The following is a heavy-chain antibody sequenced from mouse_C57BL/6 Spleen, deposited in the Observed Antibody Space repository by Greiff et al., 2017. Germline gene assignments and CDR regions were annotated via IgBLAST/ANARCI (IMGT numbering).Heavy chain of an antibody. Sequence: VQLQQSGAELVRPGTSVKVSCKASGYAFTNYLIEWVKQRPGQGLEWIGVINPGSGGTNYNEKFKGKATLTADKSSSTAYMQLSSLTSEDSAVYFCASGNYGNYVFAYWGQGTLVTVSA. CDR1: GYAFTNYL. CDR3: ASGNYGNYVFAY. J-gene: IGHJ3*01. V-gene: IGHV1-54*01. D-gene: IGHD2-1*01. CDR2: INPGSGGT.